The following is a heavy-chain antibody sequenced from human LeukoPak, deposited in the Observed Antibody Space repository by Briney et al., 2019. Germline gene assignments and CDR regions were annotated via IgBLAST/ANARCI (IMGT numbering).Heavy chain of an antibody. CDR3: ARRDGTYFDS. J-gene: IGHJ4*02. V-gene: IGHV4-38-2*01. D-gene: IGHD5-24*01. CDR1: GFSIRSGYY. CDR2: IYHSGIT. Sequence: PSETLSLTCAVSGFSIRSGYYWGWIRQPPGKGLEWIGTIYHSGITYYNLSLKSRVIISVDTSKNQFSLKLNSVTAADTAVYYCARRDGTYFDSWGQGTLVTVSS.